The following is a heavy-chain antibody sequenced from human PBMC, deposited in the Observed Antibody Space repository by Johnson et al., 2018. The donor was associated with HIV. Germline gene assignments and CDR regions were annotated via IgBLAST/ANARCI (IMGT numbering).Heavy chain of an antibody. Sequence: VQLVESGGGLVKPGGSLRLSCAASGFTFDDYGMSWVRQAPGKGLEWVSGINWNGGSTGYADSVKGRFTISRDNAKNSLYLQMDNLRIEDTAVYYCASDGVYSSPHDAFVIWGQGTMVTVSS. V-gene: IGHV3-20*04. D-gene: IGHD6-19*01. CDR3: ASDGVYSSPHDAFVI. J-gene: IGHJ3*02. CDR1: GFTFDDYG. CDR2: INWNGGST.